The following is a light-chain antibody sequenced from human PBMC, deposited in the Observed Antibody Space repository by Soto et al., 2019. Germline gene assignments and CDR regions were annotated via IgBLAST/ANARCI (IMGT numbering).Light chain of an antibody. CDR2: KAS. V-gene: IGKV1-5*03. J-gene: IGKJ1*01. CDR3: LQHSSITPT. Sequence: DIRMKQSPSAVSGSVGDRVTITCRASQTISSCLAWYQQKPGKAPKLLIYKASTLKSGVPSRFSGSGSGTDFTLTISSLQPEDFSTYYCLQHSSITPTFGQGTKVDI. CDR1: QTISSC.